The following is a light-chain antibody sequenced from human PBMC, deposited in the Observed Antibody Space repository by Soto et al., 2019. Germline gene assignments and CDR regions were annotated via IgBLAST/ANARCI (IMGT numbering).Light chain of an antibody. J-gene: IGLJ2*01. Sequence: QSALTQPASVSGSPGQSIAISCTGTSGDIGGYKYVSWYQQHPGKAPKLLIYDVSNRPSGVSDRFSGSKSGNTASLTISGLQAEDAADYYCSSYTSATSAVLFGGGTKLTVL. CDR1: SGDIGGYKY. CDR2: DVS. V-gene: IGLV2-14*03. CDR3: SSYTSATSAVL.